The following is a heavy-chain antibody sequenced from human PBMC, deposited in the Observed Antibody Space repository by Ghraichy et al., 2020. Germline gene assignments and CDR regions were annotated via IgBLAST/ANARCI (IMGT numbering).Heavy chain of an antibody. V-gene: IGHV4-59*08. CDR3: ARLARMPDL. Sequence: GSLSLTCTVSGVSVTFYYWNWIRQSPEKGLEWIGYIHNNGDTSYNPSLNSRVTMSMDTAKNQVSLKLNSMTAADTAVYYCARLARMPDLWGHGTMVTVSS. CDR1: GVSVTFYY. CDR2: IHNNGDT. D-gene: IGHD2-2*01. J-gene: IGHJ3*01.